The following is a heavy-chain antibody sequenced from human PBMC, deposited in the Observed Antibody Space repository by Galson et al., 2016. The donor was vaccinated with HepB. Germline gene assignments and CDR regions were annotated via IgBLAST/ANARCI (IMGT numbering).Heavy chain of an antibody. CDR2: TWYDENNK. J-gene: IGHJ6*02. CDR3: ARASQPYCSSTSCYAGYYHYYGMDV. V-gene: IGHV3-33*01. D-gene: IGHD2-2*01. Sequence: SLRLSCAASGFTFSIYGMHWVRQAPGKGLEWVAVTWYDENNKYYADSVKGRFTISRDYSKNTLYLQMNSLRVDDTAVYYCARASQPYCSSTSCYAGYYHYYGMDVWGQGTTVTVSS. CDR1: GFTFSIYG.